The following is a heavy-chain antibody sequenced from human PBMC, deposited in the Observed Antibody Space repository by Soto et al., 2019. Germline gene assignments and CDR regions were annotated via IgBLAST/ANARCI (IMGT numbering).Heavy chain of an antibody. V-gene: IGHV3-23*01. Sequence: EVQLLESGGGLVQPGGSLRLSCAASGFTFSSYAMSWVRQAPGKGLEWVSAISGSGGSTYYADSVKGRFTISRVNSKNTLYLQMNSLRAEDTAVYYCAKDLITMVRGVVEYYFDYWGQGTLVTVSS. J-gene: IGHJ4*02. CDR1: GFTFSSYA. CDR3: AKDLITMVRGVVEYYFDY. D-gene: IGHD3-10*01. CDR2: ISGSGGST.